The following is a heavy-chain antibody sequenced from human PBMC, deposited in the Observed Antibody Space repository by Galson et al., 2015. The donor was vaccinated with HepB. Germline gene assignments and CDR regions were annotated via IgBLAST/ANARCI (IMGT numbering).Heavy chain of an antibody. CDR1: GFTFSSYA. D-gene: IGHD3-3*01. Sequence: SLRLSCAASGFTFSSYAMSWVRQAPGKGLEWVSGISGSGTSTYSADSVKGRFTISRDNSKNTLYLQMNSLRAEDTAVCYCAKGGLWESVIYFFDYWGQGTLVTVSS. CDR3: AKGGLWESVIYFFDY. CDR2: ISGSGTST. J-gene: IGHJ4*02. V-gene: IGHV3-23*01.